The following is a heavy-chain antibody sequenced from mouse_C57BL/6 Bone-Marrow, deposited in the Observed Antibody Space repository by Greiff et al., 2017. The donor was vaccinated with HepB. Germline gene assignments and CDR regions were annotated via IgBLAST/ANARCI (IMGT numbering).Heavy chain of an antibody. CDR1: GYTFTSYW. J-gene: IGHJ1*03. CDR3: ARTTTVVATGRFDV. V-gene: IGHV1-59*01. CDR2: IDPSDSYT. Sequence: VQLQQPGAELVRPGTSVKLSCKASGYTFTSYWMHWVKQRPGQGLEWIGVIDPSDSYTNYNPKFKGKATLTVDTSSSTAYMQLSSLTSEDSAVYYCARTTTVVATGRFDVWGTGTTVTVSS. D-gene: IGHD1-1*01.